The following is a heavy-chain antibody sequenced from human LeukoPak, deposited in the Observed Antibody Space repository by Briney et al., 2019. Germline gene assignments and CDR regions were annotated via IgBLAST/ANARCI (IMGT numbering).Heavy chain of an antibody. D-gene: IGHD2-8*02. J-gene: IGHJ4*02. CDR2: ISGSGGST. CDR1: GFTFSSYA. CDR3: AKDLVVISYFDY. Sequence: PGGSLRLSCAASGFTFSSYAMGWVRQAPGKGLEWVSAISGSGGSTYYADSVKGRFTISRDNSKNTLYLQMNSLRAEDTAVYYCAKDLVVISYFDYWGQGTLVTVSS. V-gene: IGHV3-23*01.